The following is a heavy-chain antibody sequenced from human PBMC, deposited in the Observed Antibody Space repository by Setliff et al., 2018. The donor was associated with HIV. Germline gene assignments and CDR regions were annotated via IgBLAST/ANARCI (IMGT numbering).Heavy chain of an antibody. V-gene: IGHV4-38-2*02. D-gene: IGHD2-2*01. CDR1: GYSITNGNH. CDR3: ARDRAMRFSNSPSFNYFDV. CDR2: IYSTGRT. J-gene: IGHJ4*02. Sequence: SSETLSLTCLVFGYSITNGNHWGWIRQSPGKGLEWIGSIYSTGRTYYNPSHESRLTLSVDAAKNRFSLRLTSVTAADTAVYYCARDRAMRFSNSPSFNYFDVWGQGALVTVSS.